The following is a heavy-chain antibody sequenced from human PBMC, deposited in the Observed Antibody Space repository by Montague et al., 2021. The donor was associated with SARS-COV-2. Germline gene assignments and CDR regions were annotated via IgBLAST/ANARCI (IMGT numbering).Heavy chain of an antibody. CDR3: ARDTGISRAFDI. Sequence: TLSLTCTVSGGSISSGGYYWSWIRQHPGKGLEWIGYIYYSGSTYHNPSLKSRVTISVDTSKNQFSLKLSSVTAADTAVYYCARDTGISRAFDIWGQGTMVTVSS. J-gene: IGHJ3*02. CDR2: IYYSGST. CDR1: GGSISSGGYY. V-gene: IGHV4-31*03. D-gene: IGHD2-15*01.